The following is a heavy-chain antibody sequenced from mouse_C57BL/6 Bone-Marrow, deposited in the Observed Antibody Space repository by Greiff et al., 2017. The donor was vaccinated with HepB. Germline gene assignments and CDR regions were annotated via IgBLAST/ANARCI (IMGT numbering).Heavy chain of an antibody. CDR1: GFSLTSYG. Sequence: QVQLKESGPGLVQPSQSLSITCTVSGFSLTSYGVHWVRQSPGKGLEWLGVIWSGGSTDYNAAFISRLSISKDNSKSQVFFKMNSLQADDTAIYYCARKGMVTTYYAMDDWGQGTSVTVSS. CDR2: IWSGGST. CDR3: ARKGMVTTYYAMDD. D-gene: IGHD2-2*01. V-gene: IGHV2-2*01. J-gene: IGHJ4*01.